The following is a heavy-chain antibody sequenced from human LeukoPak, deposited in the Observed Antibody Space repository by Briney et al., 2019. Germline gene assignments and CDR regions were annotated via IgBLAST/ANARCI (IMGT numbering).Heavy chain of an antibody. J-gene: IGHJ4*02. CDR2: IIPIFGTA. CDR1: GGTFSSYA. D-gene: IGHD3-22*01. Sequence: SVKVSCKASGGTFSSYAISWVRQAPGQGLEWMGGIIPIFGTANYAQKFQGRVTITADKSTSTAYMELSSLRSEDTAVYYCARVGTYYYDSSGYRDWGQGTLVTVSS. V-gene: IGHV1-69*06. CDR3: ARVGTYYYDSSGYRD.